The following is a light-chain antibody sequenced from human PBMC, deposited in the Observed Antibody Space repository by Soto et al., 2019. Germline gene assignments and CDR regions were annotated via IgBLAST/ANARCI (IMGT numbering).Light chain of an antibody. V-gene: IGLV2-8*01. CDR2: EVN. J-gene: IGLJ3*02. Sequence: QSALTQPPSASGSPGQSVTISCTGTSSDVGGYNSVSWHQQHPGRAPKLLIYEVNKRPSGVPDRFSASKSDNTASLTVSGLQAEDEADYYCTSYAGSRNLVFGGGTQLTVL. CDR1: SSDVGGYNS. CDR3: TSYAGSRNLV.